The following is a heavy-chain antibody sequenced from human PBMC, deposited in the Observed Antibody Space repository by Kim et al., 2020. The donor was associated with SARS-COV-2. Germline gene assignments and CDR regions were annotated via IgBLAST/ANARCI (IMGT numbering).Heavy chain of an antibody. CDR1: GGSISSSSYY. Sequence: SETLSLTCTVSGGSISSSSYYWGWIRQPPGKGLEWIGSIYYSGSTYYNPSLKSRVTISVDTSKNPFSLKLSSVTAADTAVYYCARQALATVVTPEYFQHWGQGTLVAVSS. V-gene: IGHV4-39*01. CDR3: ARQALATVVTPEYFQH. D-gene: IGHD4-17*01. J-gene: IGHJ1*01. CDR2: IYYSGST.